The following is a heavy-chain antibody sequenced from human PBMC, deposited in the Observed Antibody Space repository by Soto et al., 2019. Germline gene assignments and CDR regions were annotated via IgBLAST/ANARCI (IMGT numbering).Heavy chain of an antibody. CDR3: ARLVNYYFGMDV. J-gene: IGHJ6*02. Sequence: PGESLKISCQASDTTHWIGWVLQKPGKGLEWMGIIYPGDSDTKYSPSFQGQVTISVDKSISTAYLHWSSLKASDTATYYCARLVNYYFGMDVWGLGTTVTV. V-gene: IGHV5-51*01. CDR2: IYPGDSDT. CDR1: DTTHW.